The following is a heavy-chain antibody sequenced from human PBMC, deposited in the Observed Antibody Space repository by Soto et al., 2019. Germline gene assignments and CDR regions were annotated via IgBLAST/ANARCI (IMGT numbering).Heavy chain of an antibody. CDR2: ISYDGGYE. Sequence: QEQLVESGGGVVQPGRSLRLSCAASRFAFSSYAMHWVRQAPGKGLEWVAVISYDGGYENYADSVKGRFTVSRENSKSTLWLQMNSLSAEDTAVYYCAKGTTVTPWRYLDLWGQGTLVTVSS. D-gene: IGHD4-17*01. CDR3: AKGTTVTPWRYLDL. CDR1: RFAFSSYA. V-gene: IGHV3-30*18. J-gene: IGHJ2*01.